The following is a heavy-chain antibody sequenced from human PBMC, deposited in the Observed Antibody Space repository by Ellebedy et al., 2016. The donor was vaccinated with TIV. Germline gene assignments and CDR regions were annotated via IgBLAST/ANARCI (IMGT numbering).Heavy chain of an antibody. CDR1: GYTFIAHY. J-gene: IGHJ3*02. Sequence: ASVKVSCKASGYTFIAHYMHWVRQAPGQGLEWVGIIDPSVGGTNYPQRFQGRVNMTRDKSTSTVYMFLHSLRSEDTAVYYCARGHYGGNRAFDIWGQGTMVTVSS. CDR2: IDPSVGGT. V-gene: IGHV1-46*01. D-gene: IGHD4-23*01. CDR3: ARGHYGGNRAFDI.